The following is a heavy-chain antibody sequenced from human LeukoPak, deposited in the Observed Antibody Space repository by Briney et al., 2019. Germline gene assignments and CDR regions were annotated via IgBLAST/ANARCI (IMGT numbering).Heavy chain of an antibody. V-gene: IGHV1-69*05. Sequence: SVKVSCKASGGTFSSYAISWVRQAPGQGLEWMGGIIPIFGTANYAQKFQGRVTIATDESTSTAYMELSSLRSEDTAVYYCASPYYYDSSGYYYLEYFQHWGQGTLVTVSS. CDR3: ASPYYYDSSGYYYLEYFQH. D-gene: IGHD3-22*01. J-gene: IGHJ1*01. CDR1: GGTFSSYA. CDR2: IIPIFGTA.